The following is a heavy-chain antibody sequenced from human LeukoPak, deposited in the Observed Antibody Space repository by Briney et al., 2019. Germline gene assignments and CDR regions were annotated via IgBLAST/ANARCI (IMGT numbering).Heavy chain of an antibody. CDR2: ISFDGIYR. Sequence: GTSLRLSCAASGFTFSSSVMHWVRQAPGKGLEGVAVISFDGIYRNYADSVKGRFTVSRHNSKNTVCLQMNSLRPEAPAMYFCASPFSSGYYLPFDSSGHGTLVTVSS. D-gene: IGHD3-3*01. CDR3: ASPFSSGYYLPFDS. V-gene: IGHV3-30*14. CDR1: GFTFSSSV. J-gene: IGHJ4*01.